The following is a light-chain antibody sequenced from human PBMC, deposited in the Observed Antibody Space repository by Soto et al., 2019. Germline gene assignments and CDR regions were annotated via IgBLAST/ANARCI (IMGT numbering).Light chain of an antibody. CDR1: QGVTTN. V-gene: IGKV3-15*01. Sequence: EIVMTQSPAILSVSQGERVTLTCRAGQGVTTNFAWYQQKSGQSPRLLIYDVSTRATGVPARFSGTGSETDFTLTISGLQSEDSAVYFCQQYNNWPFSFGQGTRLEIK. J-gene: IGKJ5*01. CDR2: DVS. CDR3: QQYNNWPFS.